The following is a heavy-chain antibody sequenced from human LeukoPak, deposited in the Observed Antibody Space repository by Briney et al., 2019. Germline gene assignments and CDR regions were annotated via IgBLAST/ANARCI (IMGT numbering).Heavy chain of an antibody. V-gene: IGHV3-9*01. CDR3: ARDFCTGCNYYFYGMDV. CDR2: ISRDSANI. J-gene: IGHJ6*02. D-gene: IGHD2-2*01. CDR1: GFTFDDYV. Sequence: GGSPRLSCAASGFTFDDYVMHWVRQAPGRGLEWVSGISRDSANIGYADSVKGRFTISRDNAKNSLYLQMNSLTTEDTALYYCARDFCTGCNYYFYGMDVWGRGTTVTVSS.